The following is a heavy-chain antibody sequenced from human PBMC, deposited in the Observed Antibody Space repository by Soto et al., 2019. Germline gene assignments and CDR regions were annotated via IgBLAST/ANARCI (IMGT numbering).Heavy chain of an antibody. CDR1: GFTFSSYG. Sequence: QVQLVESGGGVVQPGRSLRLSCAASGFTFSSYGMHWVRQAPGKGLEWVAVIWYDGSNKYYADSVKGRFTNSRENSNNTLYLQMNSLRAEDTAVYYCARVWGDDAFDIWGQGTMVTVSS. D-gene: IGHD3-16*01. J-gene: IGHJ3*02. CDR3: ARVWGDDAFDI. V-gene: IGHV3-33*01. CDR2: IWYDGSNK.